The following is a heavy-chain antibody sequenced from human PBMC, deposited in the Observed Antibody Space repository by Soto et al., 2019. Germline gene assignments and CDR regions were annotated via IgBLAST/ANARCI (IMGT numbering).Heavy chain of an antibody. J-gene: IGHJ4*02. Sequence: QVRLVQSGAEVKKPGSSVKVSCKASGYTFSSDTINWGRQAPGQGLELMVGLIPVFNSATYAQKFQGRVTITADESTSNAYLELRSLRSEDTAVYYCASIGDGNQRPFDYWGQGTLVTVSS. D-gene: IGHD6-25*01. V-gene: IGHV1-69*01. CDR1: GYTFSSDT. CDR2: LIPVFNSA. CDR3: ASIGDGNQRPFDY.